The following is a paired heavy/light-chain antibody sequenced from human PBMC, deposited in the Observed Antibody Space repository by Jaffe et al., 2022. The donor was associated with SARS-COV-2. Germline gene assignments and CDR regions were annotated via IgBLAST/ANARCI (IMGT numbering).Light chain of an antibody. J-gene: IGLJ3*02. CDR1: KLGDKY. Sequence: SYELTQPPSVSVSPGQTASITCSGDKLGDKYACWYQQKPGQSPVLVIYQDTKRPSGIPERFSGSNSGNTATLTISGTQAMDEADYYCQSWDSNTAVFGGGTNLTVL. CDR2: QDT. CDR3: QSWDSNTAV. V-gene: IGLV3-1*01.
Heavy chain of an antibody. Sequence: EVQLVESGGGLVQPGGSLRLSCAASGLRFSSYAMNWVRQAPGKGLEWVSVLSGSGDRAYYADSVRGRFTISRDNSKNTLYLQMNSLRAEDTAVYYCAKATVDSYYYMDVWGKGTTVTVSS. CDR1: GLRFSSYA. V-gene: IGHV3-23*04. J-gene: IGHJ6*03. CDR3: AKATVDSYYYMDV. CDR2: LSGSGDRA. D-gene: IGHD4-17*01.